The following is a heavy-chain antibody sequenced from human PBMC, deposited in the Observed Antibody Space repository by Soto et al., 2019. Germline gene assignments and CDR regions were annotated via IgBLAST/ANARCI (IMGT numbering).Heavy chain of an antibody. CDR1: GGSISSGGYY. V-gene: IGHV4-31*03. J-gene: IGHJ4*02. D-gene: IGHD3-22*01. CDR2: IYYSGST. CDR3: ASLSAGYYYDSSGYYFDY. Sequence: ASETLSLTCTVSGGSISSGGYYWSWIRQHPGKGLEWIGYIYYSGSTYYNPSLESRVTISVDTSKSQFSLKLSSVTAADTAVYYCASLSAGYYYDSSGYYFDYWGQGTLVTVSS.